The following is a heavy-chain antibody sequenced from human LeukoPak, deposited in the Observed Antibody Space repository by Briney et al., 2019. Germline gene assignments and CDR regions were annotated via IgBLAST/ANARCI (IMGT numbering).Heavy chain of an antibody. CDR1: GFTFSNYA. J-gene: IGHJ6*03. D-gene: IGHD3-3*01. V-gene: IGHV3-23*01. CDR2: ISNSDATT. Sequence: GGSLRLFCAASGFTFSNYAMNWVRQAPGKGLEWVSSISNSDATTYYADSVRGRFTISRDNPKNTLYLQMNSLRVEDTAVYYCARCITVFGVVIPEYYYYYMDVWGKGATVTVSS. CDR3: ARCITVFGVVIPEYYYYYMDV.